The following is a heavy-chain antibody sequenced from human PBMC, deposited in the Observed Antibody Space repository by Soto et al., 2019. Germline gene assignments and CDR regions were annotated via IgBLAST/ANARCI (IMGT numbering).Heavy chain of an antibody. V-gene: IGHV3-48*02. Sequence: GGSLRLSCAASGFTISSCWMNWVRQAPGKGLEWISYISTTSSSIYYADSVKGRFTISRDNAKNSLFLQMNSLRDEDTAVYYCARKGVAFDYWGQGALVTVSS. CDR1: GFTISSCW. D-gene: IGHD3-3*01. J-gene: IGHJ4*02. CDR2: ISTTSSSI. CDR3: ARKGVAFDY.